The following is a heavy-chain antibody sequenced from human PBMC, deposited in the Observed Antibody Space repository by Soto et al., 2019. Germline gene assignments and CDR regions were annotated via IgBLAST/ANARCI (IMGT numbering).Heavy chain of an antibody. Sequence: SETLSLTCDVSGGSRSAYYWSWIRQPPGKGLEWIGYIYYSGSTNYNPSLKSRVTISVDTSKNQFSLKLSSVTAADTAVYYCARHHDSWGQGTLVTVSS. V-gene: IGHV4-59*08. J-gene: IGHJ4*02. CDR3: ARHHDS. CDR1: GGSRSAYY. CDR2: IYYSGST.